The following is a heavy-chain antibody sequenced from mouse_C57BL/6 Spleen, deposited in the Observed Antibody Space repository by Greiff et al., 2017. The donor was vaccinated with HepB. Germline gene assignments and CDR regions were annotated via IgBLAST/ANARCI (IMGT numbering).Heavy chain of an antibody. CDR3: ARDYYNLLFDY. J-gene: IGHJ2*01. CDR1: GFTFSDYG. Sequence: EVNLVESGGGLVKPGGSLKLSCAASGFTFSDYGMHWVRQAPEKGLEWVAYISSGSSTIYYADPVKGRFTISRDNAKNTLFLQMTSLRSEDTAMYYCARDYYNLLFDYWGQGTTLTVSS. CDR2: ISSGSSTI. D-gene: IGHD2-12*01. V-gene: IGHV5-17*01.